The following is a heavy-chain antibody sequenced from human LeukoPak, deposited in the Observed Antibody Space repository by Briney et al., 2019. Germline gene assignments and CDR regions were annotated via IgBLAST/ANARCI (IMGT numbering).Heavy chain of an antibody. CDR1: GYSISSGYY. CDR3: AREGVLNLYYYEDAFDI. V-gene: IGHV4-61*01. J-gene: IGHJ3*02. Sequence: SETLSLTCGVSGYSISSGYYWGWIRQPPGKGLEWIGYIYYSGSTNYNPSLKSRVTISVDTSKNQFSLKLSSVTAADTAVYYCAREGVLNLYYYEDAFDIWGQGTMVTVSS. D-gene: IGHD3-22*01. CDR2: IYYSGST.